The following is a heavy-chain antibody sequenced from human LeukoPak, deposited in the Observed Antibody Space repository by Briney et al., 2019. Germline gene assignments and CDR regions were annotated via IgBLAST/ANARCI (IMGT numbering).Heavy chain of an antibody. CDR2: IRSKANSYAT. V-gene: IGHV3-73*01. J-gene: IGHJ4*02. Sequence: QPGGSLRLSCAASGFTFSGSAMHWVRQASGKGLEWVGRIRSKANSYATAYAASVKGRFTISRDDSKNTAYLQMNSLKTEDTAVYYCTRRRTILKGDYFDYWGQGTLVTVSS. D-gene: IGHD2-2*02. CDR3: TRRRTILKGDYFDY. CDR1: GFTFSGSA.